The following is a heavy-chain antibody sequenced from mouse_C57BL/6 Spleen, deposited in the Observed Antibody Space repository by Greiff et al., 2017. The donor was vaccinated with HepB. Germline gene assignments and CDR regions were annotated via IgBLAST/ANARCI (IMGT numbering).Heavy chain of an antibody. V-gene: IGHV5-6*01. J-gene: IGHJ2*01. Sequence: EVQGVESGGDLVKPGGSLKLSCAASGFTFSSYGMSWVRQTPDKRLEWVATISSGGSYTDYPDSVKGRFTITRDNAKNTLYLQVSSLKSEDTAVYYCARHREGYYFEDWGQGTTLTVSS. CDR1: GFTFSSYG. CDR2: ISSGGSYT. CDR3: ARHREGYYFED.